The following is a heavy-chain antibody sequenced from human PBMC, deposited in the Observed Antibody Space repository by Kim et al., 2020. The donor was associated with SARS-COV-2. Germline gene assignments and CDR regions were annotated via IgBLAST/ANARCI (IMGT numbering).Heavy chain of an antibody. Sequence: SETLSLTCAVYGGSFSGYYWSWIRQPPGKGLEWIGEINHSGSTNYNPSLKSRVTISVDTSKNQFSLKLSSVTAADTAVYYCARVHRWAIIGKITIFGVVRGWFAPWGQGTLVTVSS. CDR1: GGSFSGYY. CDR2: INHSGST. J-gene: IGHJ5*02. D-gene: IGHD3-3*01. V-gene: IGHV4-34*01. CDR3: ARVHRWAIIGKITIFGVVRGWFAP.